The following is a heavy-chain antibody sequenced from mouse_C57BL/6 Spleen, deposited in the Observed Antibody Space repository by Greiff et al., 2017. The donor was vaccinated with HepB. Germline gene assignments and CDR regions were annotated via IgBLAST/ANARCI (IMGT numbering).Heavy chain of an antibody. D-gene: IGHD2-4*01. CDR2: IWTGGGT. CDR3: ARNEIYYDYDDGGVYFDY. V-gene: IGHV2-9-1*01. CDR1: GFSLTSYA. Sequence: VKLVESGPGLVAPSQSLSITCTVSGFSLTSYAISWVRQPPGKGLEWLGVIWTGGGTNYNSALKSRLSISKDNSKSQVFLKMNSLQTDDTARYYCARNEIYYDYDDGGVYFDYWGQGTTLTVSS. J-gene: IGHJ2*01.